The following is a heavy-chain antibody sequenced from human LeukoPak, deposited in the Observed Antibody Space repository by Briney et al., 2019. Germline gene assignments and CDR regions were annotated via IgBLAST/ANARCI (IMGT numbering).Heavy chain of an antibody. CDR3: ARAVTVVTRGGLVFDL. V-gene: IGHV3-48*02. CDR2: ISSSSNTI. J-gene: IGHJ4*02. CDR1: GFTFSSYS. Sequence: GSLVPYSAASGFTFSSYSMNWVRQAPGKGLEWVSYISSSSNTIYYADSVKGRFTISRDHAKNSLFLQMNSLRDEDTSVYYCARAVTVVTRGGLVFDLWPEGPLVTVSS. D-gene: IGHD2-21*02.